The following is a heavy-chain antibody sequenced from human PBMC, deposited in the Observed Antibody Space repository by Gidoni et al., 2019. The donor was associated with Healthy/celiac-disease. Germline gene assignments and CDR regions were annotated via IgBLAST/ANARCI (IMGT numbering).Heavy chain of an antibody. V-gene: IGHV3-30*18. D-gene: IGHD6-13*01. CDR2: ISYDGSNK. Sequence: QVQLVESGGGVVQPGRSLRLSCAASGFTFSSYGVHWVRQAPGKGLEWVAVISYDGSNKYYADSVKGRFTISRDNSKNTLYLQMNSLRAEDTAVYYCAKDFYSSSSDYGMDVWGQGTTVTVSS. J-gene: IGHJ6*02. CDR1: GFTFSSYG. CDR3: AKDFYSSSSDYGMDV.